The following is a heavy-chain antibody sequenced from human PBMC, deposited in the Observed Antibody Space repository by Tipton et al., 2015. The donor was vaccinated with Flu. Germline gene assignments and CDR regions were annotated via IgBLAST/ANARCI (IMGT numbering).Heavy chain of an antibody. V-gene: IGHV3-23*01. CDR2: ISGSGGST. CDR3: AKDTRYYDSSGYPTNWFDP. CDR1: GFTFSSYA. J-gene: IGHJ5*02. Sequence: SLRLSCAASGFTFSSYAMSWVRQAPGKGLEWVSAISGSGGSTYYADSVKGRFTISRDNSKNTLYLQMNSLRAEDTAVYYCAKDTRYYDSSGYPTNWFDPWGQGTLVTVSS. D-gene: IGHD3-22*01.